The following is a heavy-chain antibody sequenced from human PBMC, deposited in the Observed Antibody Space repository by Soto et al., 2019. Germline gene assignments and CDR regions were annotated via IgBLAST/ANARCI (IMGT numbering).Heavy chain of an antibody. CDR3: AKQRAGYGSGSDTFYFDF. J-gene: IGHJ4*02. V-gene: IGHV3-23*01. D-gene: IGHD3-10*01. CDR2: LSGSGGTT. Sequence: PGGSLRLSCSTSGFTFSTYAMNWVRQAPGKGLEWVSALSGSGGTTYYADSVRDRFTISRDNSKNTLFLQMSSLRAEDTALYHCAKQRAGYGSGSDTFYFDFWGQGTLVTVSS. CDR1: GFTFSTYA.